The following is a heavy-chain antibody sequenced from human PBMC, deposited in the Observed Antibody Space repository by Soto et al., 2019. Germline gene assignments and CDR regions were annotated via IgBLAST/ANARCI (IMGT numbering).Heavy chain of an antibody. CDR1: GFTFSSYA. V-gene: IGHV3-23*01. CDR2: ISGSGGST. Sequence: GGSLRLSCAASGFTFSSYAMSWVRQAPGKGLEWVSAISGSGGSTYYADSVKGRFTISRDNSKNTLYLQMNSLRAEDTAVYYCAKGEYCSGGSCYLSGLDVWGQGTTVTVSS. D-gene: IGHD2-15*01. J-gene: IGHJ6*02. CDR3: AKGEYCSGGSCYLSGLDV.